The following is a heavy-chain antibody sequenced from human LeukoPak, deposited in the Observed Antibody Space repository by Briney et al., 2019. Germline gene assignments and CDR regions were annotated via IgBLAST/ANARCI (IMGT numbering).Heavy chain of an antibody. J-gene: IGHJ4*02. Sequence: PGGSLRLSCAASGFTFSSYGMHWVRQAPGKGLEWVALIWYDGSNKYYADSVKGRFTISRDNSKNTLYLQMNSLRAEDTAVYYCAKDPRGYSGYDLGYYFDYWGQGTLVTVSS. CDR2: IWYDGSNK. CDR3: AKDPRGYSGYDLGYYFDY. CDR1: GFTFSSYG. V-gene: IGHV3-30*02. D-gene: IGHD5-12*01.